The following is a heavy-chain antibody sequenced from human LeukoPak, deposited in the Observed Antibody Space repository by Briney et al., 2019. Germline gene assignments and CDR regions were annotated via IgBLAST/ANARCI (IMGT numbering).Heavy chain of an antibody. J-gene: IGHJ6*02. Sequence: SETLSLTCTVSGGSISTDNYYWGWIRQPPGKGLEWLGSIYYDGSTYYNPSLESRVTISIDTSKNQFSLKLSSVTAADTAVYYCARSNPPPYSSSWYKASYYYYGMDVWGQGTTVTVSS. V-gene: IGHV4-39*07. CDR2: IYYDGST. CDR1: GGSISTDNYY. CDR3: ARSNPPPYSSSWYKASYYYYGMDV. D-gene: IGHD6-13*01.